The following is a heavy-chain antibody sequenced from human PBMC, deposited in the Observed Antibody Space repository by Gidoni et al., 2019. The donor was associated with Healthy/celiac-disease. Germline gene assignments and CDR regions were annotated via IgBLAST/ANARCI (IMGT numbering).Heavy chain of an antibody. CDR2: IYSGGST. D-gene: IGHD6-19*01. Sequence: EVQLVESGVGLLQPGGSLRLSCAASGFTVSSNYMSGVRQAPGKGLEWVSVIYSGGSTYYADSVKGRFTISRDNSKNTLYLQMNSLRAEDTAVYYCASPMAVAGTVGAFDIWGQGTMVTVSS. CDR1: GFTVSSNY. V-gene: IGHV3-53*01. J-gene: IGHJ3*02. CDR3: ASPMAVAGTVGAFDI.